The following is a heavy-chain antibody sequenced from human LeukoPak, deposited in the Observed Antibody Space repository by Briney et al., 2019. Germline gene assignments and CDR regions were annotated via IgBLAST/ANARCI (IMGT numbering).Heavy chain of an antibody. Sequence: GGSLRLSCAVSGFTFSSYSMNWVRQAPGKGLEWVSYISSSSSTIYYADSVEGRFTISRDNAKNSLYLRMNSLRAEDTAVYYCAREDPNCSSTSCLGYWGQGTLVTVSS. J-gene: IGHJ4*02. D-gene: IGHD2-2*01. V-gene: IGHV3-48*01. CDR2: ISSSSSTI. CDR3: AREDPNCSSTSCLGY. CDR1: GFTFSSYS.